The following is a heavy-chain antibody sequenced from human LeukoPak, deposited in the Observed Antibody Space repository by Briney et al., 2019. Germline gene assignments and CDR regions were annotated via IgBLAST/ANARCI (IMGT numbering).Heavy chain of an antibody. Sequence: GRSLRLSCAASGFTFSSYGMHWVRQAPGKGLEWVAVIWYDGSNKYYADSVKGRFTISRDNSKNTLYLQMNSLRAEDTAVYYCARRTTGTKWFEYWGQGTLVTVSS. D-gene: IGHD1-1*01. CDR3: ARRTTGTKWFEY. CDR2: IWYDGSNK. J-gene: IGHJ4*02. V-gene: IGHV3-33*01. CDR1: GFTFSSYG.